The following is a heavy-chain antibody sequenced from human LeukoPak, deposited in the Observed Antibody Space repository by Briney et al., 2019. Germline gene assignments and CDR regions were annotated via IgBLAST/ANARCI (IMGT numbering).Heavy chain of an antibody. CDR1: GFTVSSNY. J-gene: IGHJ6*02. CDR3: AKVIAAAQYYYYYYGMDV. CDR2: IYSGGST. D-gene: IGHD6-13*01. Sequence: TGGSLRLSCAASGFTVSSNYMSWVRQAPGKGLKWVSVIYSGGSTYYADSVKGRFTISRDNSENTLYLQMNSLRAEDTAVYYCAKVIAAAQYYYYYYGMDVWGQGTTVTVSS. V-gene: IGHV3-53*01.